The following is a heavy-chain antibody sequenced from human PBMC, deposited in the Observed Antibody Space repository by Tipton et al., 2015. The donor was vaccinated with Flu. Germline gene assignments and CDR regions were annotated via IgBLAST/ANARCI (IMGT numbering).Heavy chain of an antibody. J-gene: IGHJ4*01. V-gene: IGHV4-34*01. Sequence: PSLTCAVYGGSFSGYYWSWIRQPPGQGLEWIGEISHGGTTNYNPSLKSRVTLSVDTSKNQFSLKLTSVTAADTALYYCARGHGSTDTYLDSWGQQTVVTVSS. D-gene: IGHD5-24*01. CDR1: GGSFSGYY. CDR2: ISHGGTT. CDR3: ARGHGSTDTYLDS.